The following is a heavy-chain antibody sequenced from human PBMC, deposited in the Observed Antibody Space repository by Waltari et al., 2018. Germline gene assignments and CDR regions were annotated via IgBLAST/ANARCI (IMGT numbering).Heavy chain of an antibody. J-gene: IGHJ4*02. CDR3: ATGVRGLAVAGAFDY. CDR1: GTTLTELS. CDR2: FDPEDGET. D-gene: IGHD6-19*01. V-gene: IGHV1-24*01. Sequence: QVQLVQSGAEVKKPGASVKVSCKVSGTTLTELSMHWVRQVPGKGLEWIGGFDPEDGETIYAQKFQGRVTMTEDTSTDTAYMELSSLRSEDTAVYYCATGVRGLAVAGAFDYWGQGTLVTVSS.